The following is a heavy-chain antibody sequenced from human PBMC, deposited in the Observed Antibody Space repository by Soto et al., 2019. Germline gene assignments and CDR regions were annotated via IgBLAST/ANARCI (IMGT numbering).Heavy chain of an antibody. J-gene: IGHJ3*02. CDR2: IIPILGIA. Sequence: ASVKVSCKASGGTFSSYTISWVRQAPGQGLEWMGRIIPILGIANYAQKFQGRVTITADKSTSTAYMELSSLRSEDTAVYYCASDLGRLRYFDWLSQGLEGSDDAFDIWGQGTMVTVSS. CDR1: GGTFSSYT. V-gene: IGHV1-69*02. D-gene: IGHD3-9*01. CDR3: ASDLGRLRYFDWLSQGLEGSDDAFDI.